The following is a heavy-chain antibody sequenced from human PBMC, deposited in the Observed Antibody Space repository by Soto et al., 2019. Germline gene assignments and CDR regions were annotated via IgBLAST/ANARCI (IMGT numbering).Heavy chain of an antibody. CDR2: INPNSGGT. CDR3: ARDRQYYDFWSGYYLRGGAFDI. CDR1: GYTFTGYY. Sequence: ASVKVSCKASGYTFTGYYMHWVRQAPGQGLEWMGWINPNSGGTNYAQKFQGWVTMTRDTSISTAYMELSGLRSDDTAVYYCARDRQYYDFWSGYYLRGGAFDIWGQGTMVTVSS. D-gene: IGHD3-3*01. J-gene: IGHJ3*02. V-gene: IGHV1-2*04.